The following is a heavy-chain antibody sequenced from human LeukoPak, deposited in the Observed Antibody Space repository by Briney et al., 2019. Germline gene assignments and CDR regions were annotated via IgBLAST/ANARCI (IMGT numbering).Heavy chain of an antibody. CDR1: GFTFSDHY. CDR3: ARVGFNTMVRGVIGFDY. Sequence: GGSLRLSCAASGFTFSDHYMDWVRQAPGKGREWVGRTRNKANSYATEYAASVKGRFTISRDDSKNSLYLKMNSLKTEDTAVYYCARVGFNTMVRGVIGFDYWGQGTLVTISS. CDR2: TRNKANSYAT. V-gene: IGHV3-72*01. D-gene: IGHD3-10*01. J-gene: IGHJ4*02.